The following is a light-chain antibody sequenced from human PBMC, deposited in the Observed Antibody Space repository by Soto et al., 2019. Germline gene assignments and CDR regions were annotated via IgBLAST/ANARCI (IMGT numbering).Light chain of an antibody. Sequence: EIVLTHSPATLSLSPCERATLSFRASQSVSSYLAWYQQKPGQAPRLLIFGASTRAAGIPARFSGSGSGTEFTLTISSLQSEDFAVYYCQQYSNWPLTFGGGTKVDI. CDR3: QQYSNWPLT. CDR1: QSVSSY. CDR2: GAS. J-gene: IGKJ4*01. V-gene: IGKV3-15*01.